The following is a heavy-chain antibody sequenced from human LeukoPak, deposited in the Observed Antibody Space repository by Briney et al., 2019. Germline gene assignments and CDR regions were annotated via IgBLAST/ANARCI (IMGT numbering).Heavy chain of an antibody. CDR1: EYTLTELS. Sequence: ASVKVSYKVSEYTLTELSMRWVRQAPGKGLEWLGGFDPEDGEIIYAQKFQGRVTISDDTSTDTAYMELGSLRSDDTAVYYCAADRGDYSGSYWTAFDIWGQGTMVTVSS. J-gene: IGHJ3*02. D-gene: IGHD1-26*01. CDR2: FDPEDGEI. CDR3: AADRGDYSGSYWTAFDI. V-gene: IGHV1-24*01.